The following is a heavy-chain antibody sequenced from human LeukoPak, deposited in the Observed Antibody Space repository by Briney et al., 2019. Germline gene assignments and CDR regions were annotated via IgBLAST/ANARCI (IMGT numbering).Heavy chain of an antibody. Sequence: GGSLRLSCAASGFTFSSYSMNWVRQAPGKGLEWVSYISSSSSTIYYADSVKGRFTISRDNAKNSLYLQMNSLRAEDMALYYCAKDRGAVAETGKFDYWGQGTLVTVSS. CDR2: ISSSSSTI. J-gene: IGHJ4*02. CDR1: GFTFSSYS. CDR3: AKDRGAVAETGKFDY. V-gene: IGHV3-48*04. D-gene: IGHD6-19*01.